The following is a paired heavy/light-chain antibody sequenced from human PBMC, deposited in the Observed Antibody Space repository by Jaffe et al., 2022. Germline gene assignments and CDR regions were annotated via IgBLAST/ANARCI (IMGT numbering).Light chain of an antibody. Sequence: DIVLTQSPGILSLSPGERATLSCRASQSVGNNLGWYQQKPGQAPRLLIYDASNRATGIPGRFSGSGSGTDFTLTISSLEPEDFALYYCQQRSSWPLTFGGGTKVEIK. V-gene: IGKV3-11*01. CDR3: QQRSSWPLT. CDR1: QSVGNN. J-gene: IGKJ4*01. CDR2: DAS.
Heavy chain of an antibody. V-gene: IGHV4-61*02. Sequence: QVQLQESGPGLVKPSETLSLTCTVSGVSIIDDNYYWSWIRQPAGKGLEWIGRLYSSGSTNYNPSLDSRGTISVDTSKNQFSLQLTSVTAADTAMYYCARENYYDSGKFFDNLFDSWGQGTLVTVS. D-gene: IGHD3-10*01. CDR1: GVSIIDDNYY. CDR3: ARENYYDSGKFFDNLFDS. J-gene: IGHJ5*01. CDR2: LYSSGST.